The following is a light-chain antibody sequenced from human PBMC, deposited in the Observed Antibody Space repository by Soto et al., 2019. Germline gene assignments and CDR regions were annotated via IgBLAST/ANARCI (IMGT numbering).Light chain of an antibody. Sequence: QSALTQPRSVSGSPGQSVTISCTGTSSDVGVYNYVSWYQQYPGKASKIMIYDVSKRPSGVPDRFSGSKSDNTASLTISGLQGEDEADYYCCSYAGSYTFVFGIGTKVTVL. CDR3: CSYAGSYTFV. J-gene: IGLJ1*01. CDR2: DVS. CDR1: SSDVGVYNY. V-gene: IGLV2-11*01.